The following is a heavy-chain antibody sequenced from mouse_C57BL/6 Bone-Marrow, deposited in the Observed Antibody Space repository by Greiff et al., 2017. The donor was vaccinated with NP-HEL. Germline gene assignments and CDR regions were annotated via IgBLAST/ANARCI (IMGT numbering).Heavy chain of an antibody. D-gene: IGHD2-5*01. CDR1: GYTFTSYW. CDR2: IDPSDSYT. J-gene: IGHJ3*01. CDR3: ARREDYSNAFAY. Sequence: QVQLQQPGAELVRPGTSVKLSCKASGYTFTSYWMHWVKQRPGQGLEWIGVIDPSDSYTNYNQKFKGKATLTVDTSSSTAYMQLSSLTSEDSAVYYCARREDYSNAFAYWGQGTLVTDSA. V-gene: IGHV1-59*01.